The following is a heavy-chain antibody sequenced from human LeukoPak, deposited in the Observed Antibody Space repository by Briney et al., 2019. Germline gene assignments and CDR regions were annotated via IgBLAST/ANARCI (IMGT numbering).Heavy chain of an antibody. Sequence: GGSLRLSCAASGFTVSSNYMSWVRQAPGKGLEWVSVIYSGGSTYYADSVKGRFTISRDNSKNTLYLQMNSLRAEDTAVYYCARGYSNGWFFFDYWGQGTLVTVSS. J-gene: IGHJ4*02. CDR3: ARGYSNGWFFFDY. D-gene: IGHD6-19*01. CDR2: IYSGGST. CDR1: GFTVSSNY. V-gene: IGHV3-53*01.